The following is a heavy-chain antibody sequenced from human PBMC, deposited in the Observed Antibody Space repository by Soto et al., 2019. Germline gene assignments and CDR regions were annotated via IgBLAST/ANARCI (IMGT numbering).Heavy chain of an antibody. Sequence: SETLSLTCVFSGLPISMGGYSWSWIRQPPGKGLEWIGYISHSGSTYYNPSLKSRVTISVDRSKNQFSLKLSSVTAADTAVYYCARVPDRWGQGTLVTVSS. D-gene: IGHD2-2*01. V-gene: IGHV4-30-2*01. CDR2: ISHSGST. CDR1: GLPISMGGYS. J-gene: IGHJ5*02. CDR3: ARVPDR.